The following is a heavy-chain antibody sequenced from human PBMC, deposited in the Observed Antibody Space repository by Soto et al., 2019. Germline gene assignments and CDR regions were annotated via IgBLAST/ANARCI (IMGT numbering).Heavy chain of an antibody. CDR2: ISYDGSNK. V-gene: IGHV3-30*18. D-gene: IGHD4-17*01. CDR3: AKDKFYDYGLDY. Sequence: QVQLVESGGGVVQPGRSLRLSCAASGFTFSSYGMHWVRQAPGKGLEWVAVISYDGSNKYYADSVKGRFTISRDNSKTTLYLQMNSLRAEDTAVYYCAKDKFYDYGLDYWGQGTLVTVSS. J-gene: IGHJ4*02. CDR1: GFTFSSYG.